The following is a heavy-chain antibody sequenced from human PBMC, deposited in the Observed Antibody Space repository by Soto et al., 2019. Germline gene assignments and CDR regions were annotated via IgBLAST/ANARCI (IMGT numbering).Heavy chain of an antibody. Sequence: QVQLQESGPGLVKPSGTLSLTCAVSGGSISSSNWWSWVRQPPGKGLEWIGEIYHSGSTNYNPSLKSRVTISGDKSKNQFSLKLSSVTAADTAVYYCARHEYAASSSWYDWFDPWGQGTLVTVSS. V-gene: IGHV4-4*02. CDR3: ARHEYAASSSWYDWFDP. J-gene: IGHJ5*02. CDR1: GGSISSSNW. D-gene: IGHD6-13*01. CDR2: IYHSGST.